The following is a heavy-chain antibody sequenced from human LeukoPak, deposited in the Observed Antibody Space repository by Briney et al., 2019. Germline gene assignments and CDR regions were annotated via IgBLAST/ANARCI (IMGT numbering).Heavy chain of an antibody. CDR1: GYTFTGNY. D-gene: IGHD3-3*01. J-gene: IGHJ4*02. V-gene: IGHV1-2*02. CDR2: INTNSGGT. Sequence: ASVTLSCTASGYTFTGNYMHWGRQAPGQGHGWMGWINTNSGGTNYAQKFQGRVTMTRDTSISTDYMELSRQRADDTAVYYCARDLERRRYYDFWSGYYTFDYWGQGTLVTVSP. CDR3: ARDLERRRYYDFWSGYYTFDY.